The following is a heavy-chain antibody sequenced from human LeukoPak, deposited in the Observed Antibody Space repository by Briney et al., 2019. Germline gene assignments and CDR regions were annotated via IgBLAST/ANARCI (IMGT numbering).Heavy chain of an antibody. V-gene: IGHV3-33*01. CDR3: ASTSGWYEPIDY. J-gene: IGHJ4*02. CDR1: GFTFSSYG. Sequence: GGSLRLSCAASGFTFSSYGMHWVRQAPGKGLEWVAVIWYDGSNKYYADSVKGRFTISRDNSKNTLYLQMNSLRAEDTAVYYCASTSGWYEPIDYWGQGPLVTVSS. CDR2: IWYDGSNK. D-gene: IGHD6-19*01.